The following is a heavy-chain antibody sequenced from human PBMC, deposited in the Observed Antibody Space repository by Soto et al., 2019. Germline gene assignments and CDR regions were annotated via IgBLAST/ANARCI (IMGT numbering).Heavy chain of an antibody. D-gene: IGHD2-15*01. CDR3: ARAGAAPYYYCGMDV. Sequence: QVQLVQSGAEVRKPGASVKVSCKASGYTFSTSGRSWLRQAPGQGLEWMVWISTYNGDTNDAPKFQDRVTMTSDTAKSTVYMELRSLRSDDTAVYYCARAGAAPYYYCGMDVWGRGTRVTVSS. V-gene: IGHV1-18*01. CDR2: ISTYNGDT. CDR1: GYTFSTSG. J-gene: IGHJ6*02.